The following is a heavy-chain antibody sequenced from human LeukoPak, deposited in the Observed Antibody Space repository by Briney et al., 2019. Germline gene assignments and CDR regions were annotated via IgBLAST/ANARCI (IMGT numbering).Heavy chain of an antibody. J-gene: IGHJ4*02. CDR2: ISTSGGST. D-gene: IGHD3-22*01. Sequence: GGSLRLSCAASGFTFSSYAMSWVRQAPGKGLEWVSGISTSGGSTSYADSVKGWFTISRDNPRNTPYMQMNSLRAEDTAVYYCAIMHRYYDGSGYWVQWGQGTLVTVSS. V-gene: IGHV3-23*01. CDR1: GFTFSSYA. CDR3: AIMHRYYDGSGYWVQ.